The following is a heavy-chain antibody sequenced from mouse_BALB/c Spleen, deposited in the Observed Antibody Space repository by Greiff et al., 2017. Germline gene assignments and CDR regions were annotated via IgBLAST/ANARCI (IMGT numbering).Heavy chain of an antibody. J-gene: IGHJ3*01. CDR1: GFSLTSYG. CDR3: AKNEGITTATWFAY. V-gene: IGHV2-4-1*01. D-gene: IGHD1-2*01. CDR2: IWSGGST. Sequence: VKLQESGPGLVQPSQSLSITCTVSGFSLTSYGVHWVRQSPGKGLEWLGVIWSGGSTDYNAAFISRLSISKDNSKSQVFFKMNSLQADDTAIYYCAKNEGITTATWFAYWGQGTLVTVSA.